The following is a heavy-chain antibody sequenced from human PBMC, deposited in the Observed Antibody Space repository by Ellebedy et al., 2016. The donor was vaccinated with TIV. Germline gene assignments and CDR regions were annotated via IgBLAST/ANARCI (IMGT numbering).Heavy chain of an antibody. CDR1: GYTFSNYY. CDR3: ARDSGSNWYTRRTHPFDH. V-gene: IGHV1-2*02. J-gene: IGHJ4*02. Sequence: ASVKVSCXASGYTFSNYYVHWVRQAPGQGLEWMGWINPSGGVTVYAQQFQGRVTVTSDTSISTSYMELSSLRSDDTAVYYCARDSGSNWYTRRTHPFDHWGQGVLVTVSS. D-gene: IGHD6-13*01. CDR2: INPSGGVT.